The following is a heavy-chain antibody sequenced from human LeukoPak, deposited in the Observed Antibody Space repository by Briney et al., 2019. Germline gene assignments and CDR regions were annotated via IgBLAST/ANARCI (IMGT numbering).Heavy chain of an antibody. V-gene: IGHV3-21*01. CDR3: ARAISPSRQKDAFDI. D-gene: IGHD3-9*01. J-gene: IGHJ3*02. CDR1: EFTFSTYS. CDR2: ISSGSTYI. Sequence: PGGSLRLSCAASEFTFSTYSMNWVRQAPGRGLEWVSSISSGSTYIYYADSVKGRFTISRDNAKNSLYLQMNSLRAEDTAVYYCARAISPSRQKDAFDIWGQGTMVTVSS.